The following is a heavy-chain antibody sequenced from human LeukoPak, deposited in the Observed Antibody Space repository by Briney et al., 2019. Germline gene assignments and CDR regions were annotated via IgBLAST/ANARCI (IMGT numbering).Heavy chain of an antibody. CDR3: ARGQRIAVAGGDFDY. V-gene: IGHV4-38-2*02. Sequence: SKTLSLTCTVSGYSISSGYYWGWIRQPPGKGLEWIGSIYHSGSTYYNPSLKSRVTISVDTSKNQFSLKLSSVTAADTAVYYCARGQRIAVAGGDFDYWGQGTLVTVSS. D-gene: IGHD6-19*01. CDR1: GYSISSGYY. J-gene: IGHJ4*02. CDR2: IYHSGST.